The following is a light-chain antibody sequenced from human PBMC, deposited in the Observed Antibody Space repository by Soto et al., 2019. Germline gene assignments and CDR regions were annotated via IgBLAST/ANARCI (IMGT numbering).Light chain of an antibody. Sequence: DVQVTQTPSFVSASVGDRVTITCRATEGIGTLLAWYQVKPGKAPNLLIYGATNLQSGVPSRFSGSGLGTHFTLTIFNLQPEDFATYYCQQTNSFPITFGQGTRLDI. CDR2: GAT. CDR3: QQTNSFPIT. V-gene: IGKV1D-12*01. J-gene: IGKJ5*01. CDR1: EGIGTL.